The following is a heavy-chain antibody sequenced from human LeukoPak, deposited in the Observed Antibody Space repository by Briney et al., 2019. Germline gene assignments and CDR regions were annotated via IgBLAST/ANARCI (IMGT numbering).Heavy chain of an antibody. V-gene: IGHV4-59*01. Sequence: PSETLSLTCTVSGGSISSYYWSWIRQPPGKGLEWIGYIYYSGSTNYNPSLKSRVTISVDTSKNQFSLKLSSVTAAGTAVYYCTRAYCSSTSCSVGAFDIWGQGTMVTVSS. CDR3: TRAYCSSTSCSVGAFDI. CDR2: IYYSGST. CDR1: GGSISSYY. D-gene: IGHD2-2*01. J-gene: IGHJ3*02.